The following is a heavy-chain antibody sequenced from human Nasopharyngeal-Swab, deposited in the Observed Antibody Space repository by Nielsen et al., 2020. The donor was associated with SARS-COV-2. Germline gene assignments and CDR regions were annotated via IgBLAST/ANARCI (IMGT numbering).Heavy chain of an antibody. CDR3: ARGYYYDSSGYYYGYYYYYGMDV. CDR2: ISSSSSYI. Sequence: GESLKISCAASGFTFSSYIMNWVRQAPGKGLEWVSSISSSSSYIYYADSVKGRFTISRDNAKNSLYLQMNSLRAEDTAVYYCARGYYYDSSGYYYGYYYYYGMDVWGQGTTVTVSS. CDR1: GFTFSSYI. D-gene: IGHD3-22*01. J-gene: IGHJ6*02. V-gene: IGHV3-21*04.